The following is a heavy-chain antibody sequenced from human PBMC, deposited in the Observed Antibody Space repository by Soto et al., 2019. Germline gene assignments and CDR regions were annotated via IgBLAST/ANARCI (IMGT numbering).Heavy chain of an antibody. CDR1: GGTFSSYA. D-gene: IGHD6-13*01. V-gene: IGHV1-69*13. Sequence: ASVKVSCKASGGTFSSYAISWVRQAPGQGLEWMGGIIPIFGTANYAQQFQGRVTITAGDSTSTAFLELSRLRPEDPAGYYWARDTPAVAGFGHWCQGTLVTVSS. CDR2: IIPIFGTA. CDR3: ARDTPAVAGFGH. J-gene: IGHJ4*02.